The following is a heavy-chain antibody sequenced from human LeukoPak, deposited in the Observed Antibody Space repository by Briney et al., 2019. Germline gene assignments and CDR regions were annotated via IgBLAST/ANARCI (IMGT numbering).Heavy chain of an antibody. CDR1: GFTFSSYA. J-gene: IGHJ6*03. V-gene: IGHV3-23*01. D-gene: IGHD2-15*01. CDR2: ISSTGGTT. Sequence: SGGSLRLSCAPSGFTFSSYAMSWVRQAPGKGLEWVSAISSTGGTTYYADSVKGHFTISRDNSKNTVYLQMNSLSAEDTAVYYCAKNGDRGAYCSGGTCYPYYYYYMDVWGKGTTVTISS. CDR3: AKNGDRGAYCSGGTCYPYYYYYMDV.